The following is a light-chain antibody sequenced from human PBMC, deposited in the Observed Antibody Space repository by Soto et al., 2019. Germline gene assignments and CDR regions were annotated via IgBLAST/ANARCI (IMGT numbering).Light chain of an antibody. CDR1: QSVSTY. CDR3: QQYNTWHLVT. J-gene: IGKJ4*01. V-gene: IGKV3-15*01. Sequence: EIVMTHSPANLSVSPGERATLSCRASQSVSTYLAWYQQKPGQAPRLLIFGASTRATGIPARFSGSGSGSKFTLTISSLQSEDFAVYSCQQYNTWHLVTFGGGTKLQIK. CDR2: GAS.